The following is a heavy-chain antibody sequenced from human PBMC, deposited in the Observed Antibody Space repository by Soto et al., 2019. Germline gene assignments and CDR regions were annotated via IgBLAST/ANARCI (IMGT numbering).Heavy chain of an antibody. V-gene: IGHV1-8*01. Sequence: QVQLVQSGAEVKKPGASVKVSCKASGYTFTSYDINWVRQATGQGLEWMGWMNPNSGNTGYAQNFQGRVTMTRNTSISTAYMERSSLRSEDTAVYYCARVKSYDILSGYSTWFDPWGQGTLVTVSS. CDR3: ARVKSYDILSGYSTWFDP. CDR2: MNPNSGNT. D-gene: IGHD3-9*01. J-gene: IGHJ5*02. CDR1: GYTFTSYD.